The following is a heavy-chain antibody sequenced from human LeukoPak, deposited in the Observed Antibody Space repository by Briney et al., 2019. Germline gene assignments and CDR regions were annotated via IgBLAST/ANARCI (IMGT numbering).Heavy chain of an antibody. Sequence: GESLKISCEGSGYTFTSYWIGWVRQVPGKGLEWMGVIYPGDPDTTYSPSFEGQVTISADKSISTAYLQWSSLKASDTAMYYCMRVGGRIAARSLREGFDSWGQGTLVIVSS. CDR3: MRVGGRIAARSLREGFDS. CDR2: IYPGDPDT. V-gene: IGHV5-51*01. J-gene: IGHJ4*02. CDR1: GYTFTSYW. D-gene: IGHD6-6*01.